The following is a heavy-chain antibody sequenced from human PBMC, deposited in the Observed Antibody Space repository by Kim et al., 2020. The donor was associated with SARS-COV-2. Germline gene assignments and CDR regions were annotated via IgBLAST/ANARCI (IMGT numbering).Heavy chain of an antibody. CDR3: ARHASSGWYGWFDP. Sequence: SETLSLTCTVSGGSISSSSYYWGWIRQPPGKGLEWIGSIYYSGSTYYNPSLKSRVTISVDTSKNQFSLKLSSVTAADTAVYYCARHASSGWYGWFDPWGQGTLVTVSS. J-gene: IGHJ5*02. CDR2: IYYSGST. D-gene: IGHD6-19*01. CDR1: GGSISSSSYY. V-gene: IGHV4-39*01.